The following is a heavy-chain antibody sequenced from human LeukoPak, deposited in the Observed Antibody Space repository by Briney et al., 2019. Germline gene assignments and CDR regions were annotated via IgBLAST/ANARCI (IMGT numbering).Heavy chain of an antibody. CDR3: ARESGHCSSTSCYPDDAFDI. CDR2: IYTGGNT. Sequence: PSQTLSLTCTVSGDSITNGIFHWSWIRQPAGKELEWIGRIYTGGNTAYNPSLNSRVTMSLDTSKNQFSLKLSSVTAADTAVYYCARESGHCSSTSCYPDDAFDIWGQGTMVTVSS. D-gene: IGHD2-2*01. J-gene: IGHJ3*02. CDR1: GDSITNGIFH. V-gene: IGHV4-61*02.